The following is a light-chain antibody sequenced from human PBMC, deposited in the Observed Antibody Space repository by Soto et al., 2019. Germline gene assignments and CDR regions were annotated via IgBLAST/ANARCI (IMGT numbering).Light chain of an antibody. V-gene: IGKV3-20*01. CDR2: GAS. CDR1: QSVSSSY. Sequence: EIVLTQSPGTLSLSPGERATLSCRASQSVSSSYLAWYQQKPGQAPRLLICGASSRATGIPDRFGGSGSGTDFTLTISQLAPEDFAVYYCQQYGSSITFGQGTRLEIK. CDR3: QQYGSSIT. J-gene: IGKJ5*01.